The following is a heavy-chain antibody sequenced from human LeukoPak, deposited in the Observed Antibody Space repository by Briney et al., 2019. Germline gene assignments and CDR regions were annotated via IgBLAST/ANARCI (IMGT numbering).Heavy chain of an antibody. D-gene: IGHD3-10*01. CDR3: ARGTYGSGSYYYQDYYYGMDV. CDR2: INHSGST. J-gene: IGHJ6*02. Sequence: PSETLSLTCAVYGGSFSGYYWSWIRQPPGKGLEWIGEINHSGSTNYNPSLKSRVTISVDTSKNQFSLKLSSVTAADTAVYYCARGTYGSGSYYYQDYYYGMDVWGQGTTVTVSS. V-gene: IGHV4-34*01. CDR1: GGSFSGYY.